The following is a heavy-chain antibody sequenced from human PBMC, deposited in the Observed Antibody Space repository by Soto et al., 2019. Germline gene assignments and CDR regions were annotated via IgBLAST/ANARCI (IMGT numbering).Heavy chain of an antibody. CDR3: AERTVGWYFDL. J-gene: IGHJ2*01. CDR1: GFTFSSYA. D-gene: IGHD4-17*01. V-gene: IGHV3-23*01. CDR2: ISGSGGST. Sequence: EVQLLESGGGLVQPGGSLRLSCAASGFTFSSYAMNWVRQAPGKGLEWVSVISGSGGSTYYADAVKGRCTISRDNYKTTVYLKMNSLRAEDAAVYYCAERTVGWYFDLWGRGTLVTVSS.